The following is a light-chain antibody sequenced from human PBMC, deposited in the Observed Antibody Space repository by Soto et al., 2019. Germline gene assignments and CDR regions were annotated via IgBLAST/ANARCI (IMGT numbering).Light chain of an antibody. Sequence: QSVLTQPASVSGSPGQSITISCTGTSSDIGASNYVSWYQQHPGQAPKLMISDVNNRTSGISDRFSGYKSGNTASLTISGHQAEYESDYYCSSWNSNRDTHYVFGTGTQLTV. CDR1: SSDIGASNY. CDR3: SSWNSNRDTHYV. J-gene: IGLJ1*01. CDR2: DVN. V-gene: IGLV2-14*03.